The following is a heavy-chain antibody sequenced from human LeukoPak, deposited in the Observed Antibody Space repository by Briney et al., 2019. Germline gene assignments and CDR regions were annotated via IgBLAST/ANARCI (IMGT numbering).Heavy chain of an antibody. D-gene: IGHD2-2*01. CDR2: INSDGSST. J-gene: IGHJ4*02. CDR1: GFTFSSYW. Sequence: RTGGSLRLSCAASGFTFSSYWTHWVRQAPVKGLVWVSRINSDGSSTSYADSVKGRFTISRDNAKNTLYLQMNSLRAEDTAVYYCARTSYRPSFDYWGQGTLVTVSS. CDR3: ARTSYRPSFDY. V-gene: IGHV3-74*01.